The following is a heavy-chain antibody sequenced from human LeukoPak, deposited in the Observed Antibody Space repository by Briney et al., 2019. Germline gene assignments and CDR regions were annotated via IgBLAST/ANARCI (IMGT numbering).Heavy chain of an antibody. CDR2: IGAGGTFT. CDR1: GFSFSSYA. CDR3: AKGLDYTTYGYYCDY. J-gene: IGHJ4*02. V-gene: IGHV3-23*01. Sequence: GGSLTLSCTASGFSFSSYAMNWVRQAPGKGLEWVSGIGAGGTFTYYADSMKGRFTISRDNSKNTLYLQMNSLRADDTAVYYCAKGLDYTTYGYYCDYWGQGTLVTVSS. D-gene: IGHD4-11*01.